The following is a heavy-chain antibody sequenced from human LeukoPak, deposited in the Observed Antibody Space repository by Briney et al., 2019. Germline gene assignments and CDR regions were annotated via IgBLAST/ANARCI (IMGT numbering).Heavy chain of an antibody. J-gene: IGHJ6*02. V-gene: IGHV4-39*07. CDR2: IYYSGST. D-gene: IGHD1-1*01. CDR3: ARAGGGYRDYYYYYGMDV. Sequence: SETLSLTCTVSGGSISSSSYYWGWIRQPPGKGLEWIGSIYYSGSTYYNPSLKSRVTISVDTSKNQFSLKLSSVTAADTAVYYCARAGGGYRDYYYYYGMDVWGQGTTVIVSS. CDR1: GGSISSSSYY.